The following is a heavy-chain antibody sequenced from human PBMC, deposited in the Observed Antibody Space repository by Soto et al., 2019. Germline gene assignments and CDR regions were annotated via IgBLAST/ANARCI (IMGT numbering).Heavy chain of an antibody. V-gene: IGHV4-59*01. J-gene: IGHJ4*02. D-gene: IGHD3-10*01. CDR1: GGSISSYY. CDR2: IYYSGST. Sequence: SETLSLTCTDSGGSISSYYWSWIRQPPGKGLEWIGYIYYSGSTNYNPSLKSRVTISVDTSKNQFSLKLSSVTAADTAVYYCARKRGGGFGELFTTYFDYWGQGTLVTVSS. CDR3: ARKRGGGFGELFTTYFDY.